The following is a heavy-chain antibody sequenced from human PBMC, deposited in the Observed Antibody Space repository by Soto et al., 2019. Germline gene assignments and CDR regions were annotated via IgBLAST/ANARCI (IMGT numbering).Heavy chain of an antibody. J-gene: IGHJ4*02. CDR1: GFTFSNYS. Sequence: GGSLRLSCAASGFTFSNYSMNWVRQAPGKGLEWVSVISGSGDSTYYADSVKGRFTISRDNSKNTLYLQMNSLRAEDTAVYYCARRGPGTYFDYWGQGTLVTVS. CDR3: ARRGPGTYFDY. V-gene: IGHV3-23*01. D-gene: IGHD6-13*01. CDR2: ISGSGDST.